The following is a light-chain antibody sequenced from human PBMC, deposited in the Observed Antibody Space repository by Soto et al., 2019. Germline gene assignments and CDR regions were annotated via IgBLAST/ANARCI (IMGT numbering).Light chain of an antibody. CDR2: RAS. CDR3: QHYDSYSGT. CDR1: QSINSW. J-gene: IGKJ3*01. Sequence: DIQMTQSPSTLSASVGDRVTITCRASQSINSWLAWYQQKPGKAPKLLIYRASTLEGGVPSRFSGSGSETEFTLTISSLQPDDFSTYYCQHYDSYSGTFGPGTKVDIK. V-gene: IGKV1-5*03.